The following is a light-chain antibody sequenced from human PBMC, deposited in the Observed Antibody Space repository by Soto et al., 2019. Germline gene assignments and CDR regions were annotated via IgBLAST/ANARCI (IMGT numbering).Light chain of an antibody. CDR2: GAS. J-gene: IGKJ1*01. CDR3: QQYGSSLPT. V-gene: IGKV3-20*01. Sequence: EIVLTQSPGTLTLSPEEGATLSCRASQSVTGSYLAWYRQNPGQAPRLLIYGASTRATGISDRFSGSGSGTDFTVTISSLEPEDCAVYCCQQYGSSLPTFGHVTKVEMK. CDR1: QSVTGSY.